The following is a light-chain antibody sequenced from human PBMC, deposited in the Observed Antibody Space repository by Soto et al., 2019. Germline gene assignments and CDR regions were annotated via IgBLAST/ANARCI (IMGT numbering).Light chain of an antibody. CDR2: FAS. CDR3: QQFNSYPRT. J-gene: IGKJ1*01. Sequence: DIQLTQSPSFLSASEGDRVTIACRASQGIGNLLAWYQQKPGKGPKLLIRFASTLQSGVPSRFTGSGSGTEFTLTIRSLQPEDFGNYYWQQFNSYPRTFGQGTKVEIK. V-gene: IGKV1-9*01. CDR1: QGIGNL.